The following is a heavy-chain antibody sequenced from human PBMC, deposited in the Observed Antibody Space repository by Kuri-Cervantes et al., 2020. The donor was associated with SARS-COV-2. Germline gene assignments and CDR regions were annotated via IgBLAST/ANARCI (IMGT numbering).Heavy chain of an antibody. Sequence: SETLSLTCAISGDSVSSNSAAWNWIRQSPSRGLEWLGRTYFRSKWYNDYAVSVKSRITINPDTSKKQFSLQLNSVTPEDTAVYYCARGKTMVRGENYYYYMDVWGKGTTVTVSS. D-gene: IGHD3-10*01. CDR2: TYFRSKWYN. CDR1: GDSVSSNSAA. CDR3: ARGKTMVRGENYYYYMDV. V-gene: IGHV6-1*01. J-gene: IGHJ6*03.